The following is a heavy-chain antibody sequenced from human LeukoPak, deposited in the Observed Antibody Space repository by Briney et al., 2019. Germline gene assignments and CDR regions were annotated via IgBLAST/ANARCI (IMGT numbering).Heavy chain of an antibody. CDR2: IYTSGST. V-gene: IGHV4-61*02. CDR1: GGSISSGGCY. CDR3: ASGEGYYYGTDFDY. J-gene: IGHJ4*02. D-gene: IGHD3-10*01. Sequence: SETLSLTCTVSGGSISSGGCYWSWIRQPAGKGLEWIGRIYTSGSTNYNPSLKSRVTISVDTSKNQFSLKLSSVTAADTAVYYCASGEGYYYGTDFDYWGQGTLVTVSS.